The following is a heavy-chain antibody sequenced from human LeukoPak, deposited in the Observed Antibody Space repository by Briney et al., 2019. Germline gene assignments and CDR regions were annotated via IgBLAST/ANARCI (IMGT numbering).Heavy chain of an antibody. D-gene: IGHD3-16*01. CDR2: IYHSGST. CDR1: GGSISSGGYY. CDR3: ARVGAVGYYYYYMDV. Sequence: SETLSLTCTVSGGSISSGGYYWSWIRQPPGKGLEWIGYIYHSGSTYYNPSLKSRVTISVDRSKNQFSLKLSSVTAADTAVYYCARVGAVGYYYYYMDVWGKGTTVTVSS. J-gene: IGHJ6*03. V-gene: IGHV4-30-2*01.